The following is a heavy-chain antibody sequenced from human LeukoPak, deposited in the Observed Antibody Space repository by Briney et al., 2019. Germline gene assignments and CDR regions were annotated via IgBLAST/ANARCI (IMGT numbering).Heavy chain of an antibody. CDR1: GFTFSSYSM. Sequence: GSLRLSCAASGFTFSSYSMNWVRQPPGKGLEWIGEIYHSGSTNYNPSLKSRVTISVDKSKNQFSLKLSSVTAADTAVYYCARDQQGDTDYWGQGTLVTVSS. V-gene: IGHV4-4*02. D-gene: IGHD6-13*01. J-gene: IGHJ4*02. CDR2: IYHSGST. CDR3: ARDQQGDTDY.